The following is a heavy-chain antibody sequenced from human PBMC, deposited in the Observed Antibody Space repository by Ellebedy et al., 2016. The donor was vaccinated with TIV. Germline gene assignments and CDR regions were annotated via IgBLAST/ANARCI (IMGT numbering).Heavy chain of an antibody. Sequence: ASVKVSCXASGYTFTGYYMHWVRQAPGQGLEWMGWINPNSGGTNYAQKFQGRVTMTRDTSISTAYMELSRLRSDDTAVYYCAVATLGYYYYMDVWGKGTTVTVSS. J-gene: IGHJ6*03. CDR2: INPNSGGT. V-gene: IGHV1-2*02. CDR1: GYTFTGYY. D-gene: IGHD3-16*01. CDR3: AVATLGYYYYMDV.